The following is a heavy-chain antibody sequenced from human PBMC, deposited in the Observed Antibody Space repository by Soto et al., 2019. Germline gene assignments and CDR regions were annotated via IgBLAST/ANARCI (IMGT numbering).Heavy chain of an antibody. CDR2: IHYSGST. D-gene: IGHD3-10*01. CDR1: GGSINSGGYY. Sequence: QVQLQESGPGLVKPSQTLSLTCTVSGGSINSGGYYWSWIRQHPGKGLEWIGYIHYSGSTYYNPYLKSRVTISVDTSKKQFSLKLTSVTAADTAVYYCARWTVRGATLGDCWGQGTLVTVSS. J-gene: IGHJ4*02. CDR3: ARWTVRGATLGDC. V-gene: IGHV4-31*03.